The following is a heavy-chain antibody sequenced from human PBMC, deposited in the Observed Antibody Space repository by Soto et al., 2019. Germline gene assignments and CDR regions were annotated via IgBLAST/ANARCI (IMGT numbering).Heavy chain of an antibody. J-gene: IGHJ5*02. CDR2: INAANGNT. Sequence: QVYLVQSGAEVKKPGASVTVSCKASGYPFTNNALHWMRQAPGQRFEWLGWINAANGNTKYSEKFQGRVTFTRDTSANTDYIDESTLRSVDTAVYYGACWDSSAGPGRRDPWGQGTLVTVSS. CDR1: GYPFTNNA. CDR3: ACWDSSAGPGRRDP. V-gene: IGHV1-3*01. D-gene: IGHD6-25*01.